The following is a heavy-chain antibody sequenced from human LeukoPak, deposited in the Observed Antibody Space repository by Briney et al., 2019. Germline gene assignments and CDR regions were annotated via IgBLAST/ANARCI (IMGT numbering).Heavy chain of an antibody. CDR1: GGSISSYY. J-gene: IGHJ2*01. CDR3: ARLGYNDYVARYFDL. V-gene: IGHV4-59*01. Sequence: SETLSLTCTVSGGSISSYYWSWIRQPPGKGLEYIGYIYFSGSTNYNPSLKSRVTISVDTSKNQFSLKLSSVTAADTAVYYCARLGYNDYVARYFDLWGRGTLVTVSS. D-gene: IGHD5-24*01. CDR2: IYFSGST.